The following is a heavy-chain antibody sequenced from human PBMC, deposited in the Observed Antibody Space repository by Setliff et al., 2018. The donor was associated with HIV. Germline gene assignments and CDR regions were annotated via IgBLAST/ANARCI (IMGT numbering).Heavy chain of an antibody. V-gene: IGHV1-18*01. D-gene: IGHD6-19*01. Sequence: ASVKVSCKPSGYTFTTYGLSWVRQAPGQGLEWMGWISTYSDETSSSQNLQGRVTMTTDTFTNTAYMELTSLRSDDTAVYYCARDRSGSGSYFDYWGQGTLVTVSS. CDR1: GYTFTTYG. J-gene: IGHJ4*02. CDR3: ARDRSGSGSYFDY. CDR2: ISTYSDET.